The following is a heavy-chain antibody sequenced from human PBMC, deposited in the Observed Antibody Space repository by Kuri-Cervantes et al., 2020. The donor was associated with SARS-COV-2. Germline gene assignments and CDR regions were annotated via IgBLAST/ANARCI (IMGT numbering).Heavy chain of an antibody. D-gene: IGHD1-26*01. CDR2: MNPNSGNT. CDR1: GGTFSSYA. V-gene: IGHV1-8*02. J-gene: IGHJ4*02. CDR3: ARGDPGGYLPSVVY. Sequence: ASVKVSCKASGGTFSSYAISWVRQATGQGLEWMGWMNPNSGNTGYAQKFQGRVIMTRNTSVSTAYMELSSLRSEDTAVYYCARGDPGGYLPSVVYWGQGTLVTVSS.